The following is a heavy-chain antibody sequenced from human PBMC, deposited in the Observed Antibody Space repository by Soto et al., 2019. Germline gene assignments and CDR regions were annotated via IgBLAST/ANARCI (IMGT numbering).Heavy chain of an antibody. CDR3: AFSGGTIFGVAPPSGAFDI. CDR2: ISSSGSTI. Sequence: PGGSLRLSCAASGFTFSSYEMNWVRQAPGKGLEWVSYISSSGSTIYYADSVKGRFTISRDNAKHSLYLQMNSLRAEDTAVYYCAFSGGTIFGVAPPSGAFDIWGQGTMVTVSS. V-gene: IGHV3-48*03. CDR1: GFTFSSYE. D-gene: IGHD3-3*01. J-gene: IGHJ3*02.